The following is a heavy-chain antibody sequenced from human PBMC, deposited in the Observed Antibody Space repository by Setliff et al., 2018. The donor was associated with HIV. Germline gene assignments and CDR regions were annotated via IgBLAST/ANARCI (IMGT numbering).Heavy chain of an antibody. CDR3: AREQEAGAGTNDAFDI. CDR2: IYTSGST. Sequence: SETLSLTCTVSGGSISSGSYYWSWIRQPAGKGLEWIGRIYTSGSTNYNPSLKSRVTISVDTSKNQFSLKLSSVTAADTAVYYCAREQEAGAGTNDAFDIWGQGTMVTVSS. V-gene: IGHV4-61*02. J-gene: IGHJ3*02. D-gene: IGHD6-13*01. CDR1: GGSISSGSYY.